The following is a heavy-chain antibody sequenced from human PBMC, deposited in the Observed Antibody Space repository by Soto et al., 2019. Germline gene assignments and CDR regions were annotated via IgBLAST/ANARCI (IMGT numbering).Heavy chain of an antibody. CDR1: GVTFSTSS. V-gene: IGHV3-11*04. CDR3: AIDYYDNRGYGVPVLSFDN. D-gene: IGHD3-22*01. J-gene: IGHJ4*02. Sequence: AGSLSLTCTASGVTFSTSSMTWIRQPPGKGLEWVATISSSGTNIYNAYPEKGRFTISDNTAKHSLFLQMNSLGAEAAVEYYCAIDYYDNRGYGVPVLSFDNWGQGTLVTVSS. CDR2: ISSSGTNI.